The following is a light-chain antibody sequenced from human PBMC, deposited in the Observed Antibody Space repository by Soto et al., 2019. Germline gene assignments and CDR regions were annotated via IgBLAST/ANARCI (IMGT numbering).Light chain of an antibody. J-gene: IGKJ1*01. Sequence: EIGLTQSPGTLSLSPGERATLSCRASQSVSRNFFAWYQQKPGQAPRLLIYGASNRATSIPDRFSGSGSGTEFTLTISRLEPEDFAVYYCQQYDNYPRTFGQGTKVDI. CDR2: GAS. CDR3: QQYDNYPRT. CDR1: QSVSRNF. V-gene: IGKV3-20*01.